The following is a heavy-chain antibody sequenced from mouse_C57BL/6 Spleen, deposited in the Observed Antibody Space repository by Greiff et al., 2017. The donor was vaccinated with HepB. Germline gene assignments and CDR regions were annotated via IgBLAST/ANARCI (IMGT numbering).Heavy chain of an antibody. D-gene: IGHD3-3*01. V-gene: IGHV5-6*01. CDR1: GFTFSSYG. CDR3: ARHRGFAY. J-gene: IGHJ3*01. CDR2: ISSGGSYT. Sequence: EVNVVESGGDLVKPGGSLKLSCAASGFTFSSYGMSWVRQTPDKRLEWVATISSGGSYTYYPDSVKGRFTISRDNAKNTLYLQMSSLKSEDTAMYYCARHRGFAYWGQGTLVTVSA.